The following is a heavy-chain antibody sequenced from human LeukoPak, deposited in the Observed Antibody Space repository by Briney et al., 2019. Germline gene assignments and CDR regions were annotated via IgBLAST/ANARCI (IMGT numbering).Heavy chain of an antibody. CDR3: ARVRVHYDSSGHVFDY. CDR2: IIPIFGTA. CDR1: GGTFSSYA. Sequence: SVKVSCKASGGTFSSYAISWVRQAPGQGLEWMGGIIPIFGTANYAQKFQGRVTITADESTSTAYMELSSLRSEDTAVYYCARVRVHYDSSGHVFDYWGQGTLVTVSS. J-gene: IGHJ4*02. D-gene: IGHD3-22*01. V-gene: IGHV1-69*13.